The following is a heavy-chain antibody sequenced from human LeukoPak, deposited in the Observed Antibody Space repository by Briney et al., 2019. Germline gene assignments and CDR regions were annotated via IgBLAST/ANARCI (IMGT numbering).Heavy chain of an antibody. V-gene: IGHV3-23*01. CDR3: AKDPNGDYIGAFDG. Sequence: GGSLRLSCVGCGLSLGNYAMTWVRQAPGKGLEWVSSITVNGGTTKYADSVRGRFTVSRDNSMNTVFLQMDSLRAEDTAVYYCAKDPNGDYIGAFDGWGQGTMVTVSS. CDR2: ITVNGGTT. J-gene: IGHJ3*01. CDR1: GLSLGNYA. D-gene: IGHD2-8*01.